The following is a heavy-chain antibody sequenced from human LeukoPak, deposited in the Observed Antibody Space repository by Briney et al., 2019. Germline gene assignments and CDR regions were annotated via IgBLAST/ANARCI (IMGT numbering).Heavy chain of an antibody. J-gene: IGHJ5*02. D-gene: IGHD6-19*01. CDR2: IYYSGST. V-gene: IGHV4-59*01. Sequence: SETLSLTCTVSGGSISSYYWTWIRQPPGKRLEWIGHIYYSGSTNYNPSLKSRVTISVDTSKNQFSLRMSSVTAADTAVYYCARDRQWLVDHWGQGTLVTVSS. CDR3: ARDRQWLVDH. CDR1: GGSISSYY.